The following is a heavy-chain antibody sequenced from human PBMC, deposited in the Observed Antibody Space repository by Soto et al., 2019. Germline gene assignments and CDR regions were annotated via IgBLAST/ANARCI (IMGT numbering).Heavy chain of an antibody. CDR3: AGDGAGYSSSWYDYYYYYGMDV. D-gene: IGHD6-13*01. J-gene: IGHJ6*02. V-gene: IGHV1-8*01. CDR2: MNPNSGNT. CDR1: GYTFTSYD. Sequence: QVQLVQSGAEVKKPGASVKVSCKASGYTFTSYDINWVRQATGQGLEWMGWMNPNSGNTGYAQKFQGRVTMTRNTSISTAYMELSSLRSEDTAVYYCAGDGAGYSSSWYDYYYYYGMDVWGQGTTVTVSS.